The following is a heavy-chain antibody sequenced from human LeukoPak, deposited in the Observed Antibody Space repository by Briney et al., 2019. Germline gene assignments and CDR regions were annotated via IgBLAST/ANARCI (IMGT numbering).Heavy chain of an antibody. J-gene: IGHJ6*02. CDR1: GFTFSSYA. D-gene: IGHD4-17*01. CDR2: ISGSGGST. V-gene: IGHV3-23*01. CDR3: ATDYGDYNYYYYGMDV. Sequence: GGSLRLSCAASGFTFSSYAMSWVRQAPGKGLEWVSAISGSGGSTYHADSVKGRFTISRDNSKNTLHLQMNSLRAEDTAVYYCATDYGDYNYYYYGMDVWGQGTTVTVSS.